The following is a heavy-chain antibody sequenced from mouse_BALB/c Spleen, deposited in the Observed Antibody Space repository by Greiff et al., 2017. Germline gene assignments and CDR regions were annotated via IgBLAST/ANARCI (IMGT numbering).Heavy chain of an antibody. Sequence: QVQLQQPGAELVKPGASVKMSCKASGYTFTSYWMHWVKQRPGQGLEWIGVIDPSDSYTSYNQKFKGKATLTVDTSSSTAYMQLSSLTSEDSAVYYCTRGDYYGSSYAWFAYWGQGTLVTVSA. CDR2: IDPSDSYT. D-gene: IGHD1-1*01. CDR1: GYTFTSYW. J-gene: IGHJ3*01. V-gene: IGHV1S127*01. CDR3: TRGDYYGSSYAWFAY.